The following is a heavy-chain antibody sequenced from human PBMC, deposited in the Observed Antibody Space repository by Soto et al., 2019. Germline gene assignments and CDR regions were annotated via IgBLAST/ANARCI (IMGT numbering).Heavy chain of an antibody. CDR2: IIPIFGTA. D-gene: IGHD1-1*01. CDR1: GGTFNSYA. CDR3: ASIRDVYNLHYYHGMDV. V-gene: IGHV1-69*12. Sequence: QVQLVQSGAEVKKPGSSVKVSCKASGGTFNSYAISWVRQAPGQGLEWMGGIIPIFGTANYAQKFQGRVTITADESTSTAYMELSRLRSEDTAVYYCASIRDVYNLHYYHGMDVWGQGTTVIVSS. J-gene: IGHJ6*02.